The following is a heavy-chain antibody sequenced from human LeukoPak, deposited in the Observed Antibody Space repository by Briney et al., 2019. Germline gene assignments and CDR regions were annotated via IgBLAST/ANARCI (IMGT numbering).Heavy chain of an antibody. Sequence: GGSLRLSCAASGFTFSSYAMTWVRQAPGKGLEWVSDISGSGGRTSYADSVKGRFTISRDNSKNTLYLQMNSLRAEDTAVYYCAKDGYYYDSSGYYANLSGMDVWGQGTTVTVSS. D-gene: IGHD3-22*01. CDR1: GFTFSSYA. CDR2: ISGSGGRT. V-gene: IGHV3-23*01. CDR3: AKDGYYYDSSGYYANLSGMDV. J-gene: IGHJ6*02.